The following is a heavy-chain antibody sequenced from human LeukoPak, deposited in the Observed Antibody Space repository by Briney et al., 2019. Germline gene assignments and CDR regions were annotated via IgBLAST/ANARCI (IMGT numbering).Heavy chain of an antibody. CDR1: GYTFTSYY. V-gene: IGHV1-46*01. CDR2: INPSGGST. D-gene: IGHD1-1*01. Sequence: GASVKVSCKACGYTFTSYYMHWVRQAPGQGLEWRGIINPSGGSTSYAQKFQGRVTMTRDTSTSTVYMEVSSLRSEDTAVYYCARDRVRPRGPSYDYWGQGTLVTVSS. CDR3: ARDRVRPRGPSYDY. J-gene: IGHJ4*02.